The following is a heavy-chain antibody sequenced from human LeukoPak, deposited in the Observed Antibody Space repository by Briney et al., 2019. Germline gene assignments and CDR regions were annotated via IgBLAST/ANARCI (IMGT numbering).Heavy chain of an antibody. Sequence: SETLSLTCTVSGGSISSSSYYWGWIRQPPGKGLEWIGSIYYSGSTYYNPSLKSRVTISVDTSKNQFSLKLSSVTAADTAVYYCARTMVEVDSSGYYPFDYWGQGTLVTVSS. V-gene: IGHV4-39*07. CDR3: ARTMVEVDSSGYYPFDY. D-gene: IGHD3-22*01. J-gene: IGHJ4*02. CDR2: IYYSGST. CDR1: GGSISSSSYY.